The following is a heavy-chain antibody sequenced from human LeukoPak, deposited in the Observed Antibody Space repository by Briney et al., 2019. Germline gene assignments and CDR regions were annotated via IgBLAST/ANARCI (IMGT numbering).Heavy chain of an antibody. D-gene: IGHD3-3*01. CDR2: INPNSGGT. CDR1: GYTFTVYY. J-gene: IGHJ4*02. Sequence: ASVKVSCKASGYTFTVYYMHWVRQAPGHGLEWMGWINPNSGGTNYAQKFRGRVTMTSDTSISTAYMELSRLRSDDTAVYYCARGDTIFDAGSLDYWGQGTLVTVSS. CDR3: ARGDTIFDAGSLDY. V-gene: IGHV1-2*02.